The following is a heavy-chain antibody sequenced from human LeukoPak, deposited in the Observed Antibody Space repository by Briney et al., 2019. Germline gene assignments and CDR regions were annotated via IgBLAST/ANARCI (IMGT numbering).Heavy chain of an antibody. CDR3: ASDRVVREEYYFDY. D-gene: IGHD3-10*01. J-gene: IGHJ4*02. V-gene: IGHV3-11*04. CDR2: ISSSGTTI. Sequence: GGSLRLSCAASGFTFSDYYMSWIRQAPGKGLEWVSYISSSGTTIYYADSVKGRFTISRDNAKNSLYLQMNSLRAEDTAVYYCASDRVVREEYYFDYWGQGTLVTVSS. CDR1: GFTFSDYY.